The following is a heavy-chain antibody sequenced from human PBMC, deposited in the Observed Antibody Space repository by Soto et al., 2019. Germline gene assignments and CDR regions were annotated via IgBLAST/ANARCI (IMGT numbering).Heavy chain of an antibody. CDR1: GFTFSSYG. Sequence: QVQLVESGGGVVQPGRSLRLSCAASGFTFSSYGMHWVRQAPGKGLEWVAVISYDGSNKYYADSVKGRFTISRDNSRNTLYLQMNSLRAEDTAVYYCAKDDLINEVRGVIKPYCGMDVWGQGTTVTVSS. CDR3: AKDDLINEVRGVIKPYCGMDV. D-gene: IGHD3-10*01. CDR2: ISYDGSNK. J-gene: IGHJ6*02. V-gene: IGHV3-30*18.